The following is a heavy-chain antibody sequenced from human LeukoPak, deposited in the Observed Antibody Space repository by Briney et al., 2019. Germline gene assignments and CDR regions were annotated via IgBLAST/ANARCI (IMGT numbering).Heavy chain of an antibody. CDR3: AREGELGRFNALDV. Sequence: GGSLRLSCVTSGFTFRTHEMNGVRQAPGKGLEWIAYISDSYVTHYAESVKGRFTVSRDNAKSSVYLQMNSLRAEDRAMYFCAREGELGRFNALDVWGQGTMITVSS. D-gene: IGHD1-26*01. CDR1: GFTFRTHE. V-gene: IGHV3-48*03. J-gene: IGHJ3*01. CDR2: ISDSYVT.